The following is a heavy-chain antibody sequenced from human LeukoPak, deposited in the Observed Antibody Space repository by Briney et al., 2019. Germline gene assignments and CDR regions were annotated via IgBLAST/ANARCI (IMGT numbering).Heavy chain of an antibody. J-gene: IGHJ6*02. V-gene: IGHV4-39*01. CDR3: ASMGGGNCSGGSCGLYYYYYYGMDV. Sequence: SETLSLTCTVSGGSISSSSYYWGWIRQPPGKGLEWIGSIYYSGSTYYTPSLKSRVTISVDTSKNQFSLKLSSVTAADTAVYYCASMGGGNCSGGSCGLYYYYYYGMDVWGQGTTVTVSS. CDR1: GGSISSSSYY. D-gene: IGHD2-15*01. CDR2: IYYSGST.